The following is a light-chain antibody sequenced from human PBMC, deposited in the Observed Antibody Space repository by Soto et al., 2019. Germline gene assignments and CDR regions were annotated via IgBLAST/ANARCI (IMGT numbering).Light chain of an antibody. Sequence: DIHMTQSXSXXXXXXGXXXXIXCRAIQGISRWLAWYQQKLGKAPKLLIYAASSLQSGVPSRFSGSGSGTDFTLTISSLQPEDFATYYCQQANSFPLTFGQGTKVDNK. CDR3: QQANSFPLT. J-gene: IGKJ1*01. CDR1: QGISRW. V-gene: IGKV1-12*01. CDR2: AAS.